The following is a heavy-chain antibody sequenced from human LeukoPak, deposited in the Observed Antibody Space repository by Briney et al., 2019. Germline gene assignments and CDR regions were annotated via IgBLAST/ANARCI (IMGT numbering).Heavy chain of an antibody. CDR3: AKLTTWNTQYPIDY. V-gene: IGHV3-23*01. CDR1: GFTFSNYA. Sequence: GGSLTLSCAASGFTFSNYAMSWGRQPPATGLEWVSSISSSAGNTYHADSVKGRFTISRDKSKNTLYLQMNSLRAEDTALYYCAKLTTWNTQYPIDYGGQGTLVTVSS. CDR2: ISSSAGNT. D-gene: IGHD4-17*01. J-gene: IGHJ4*02.